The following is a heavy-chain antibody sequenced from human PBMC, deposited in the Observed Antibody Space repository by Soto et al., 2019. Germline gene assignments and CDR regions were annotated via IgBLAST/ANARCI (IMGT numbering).Heavy chain of an antibody. V-gene: IGHV1-46*01. CDR3: ARDYKSSSSPSIWFDP. CDR2: INPSGGST. D-gene: IGHD6-6*01. J-gene: IGHJ5*02. Sequence: GASVKVSCKASGYTFTSYYMHWVRQAPGQGLEWMGIINPSGGSTSYAQKFQGRVTMTRDTSTSTVYMELSSLRSEDTAVYYCARDYKSSSSPSIWFDPWGQGTLVTVSS. CDR1: GYTFTSYY.